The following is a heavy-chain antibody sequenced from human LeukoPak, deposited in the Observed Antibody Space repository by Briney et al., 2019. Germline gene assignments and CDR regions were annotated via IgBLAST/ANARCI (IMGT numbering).Heavy chain of an antibody. CDR1: GGSISSSNW. CDR2: IYHSGST. V-gene: IGHV4-4*02. D-gene: IGHD3-3*01. Sequence: SETLSLTCAVSGGSISSSNWWSWVRQPPGKGLEWIGEIYHSGSTNYNPSLKSRVTISVDKSKNQFSLKLSSVTAADTAVYYCARRSWSYDFWSGYTEDGYYYMDVWGKGTTVTVSS. J-gene: IGHJ6*03. CDR3: ARRSWSYDFWSGYTEDGYYYMDV.